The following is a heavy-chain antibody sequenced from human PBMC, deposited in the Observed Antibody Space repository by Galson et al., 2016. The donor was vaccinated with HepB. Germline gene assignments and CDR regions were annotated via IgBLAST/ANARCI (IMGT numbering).Heavy chain of an antibody. CDR2: IIPIFGKT. CDR3: ARGTTNWSHFDF. J-gene: IGHJ4*02. D-gene: IGHD1-1*01. CDR1: GDTFNNFA. Sequence: SVKASCKASGDTFNNFALNWVRQAPGHGLEWLGGIIPIFGKTNYAQKFQGRVTITADQSTRTVYMEMSSLRSDATALYYCARGTTNWSHFDFWGPGTPVTVSS. V-gene: IGHV1-69*13.